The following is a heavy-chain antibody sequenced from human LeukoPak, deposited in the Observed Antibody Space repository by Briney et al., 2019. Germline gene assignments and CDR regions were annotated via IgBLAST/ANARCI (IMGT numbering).Heavy chain of an antibody. D-gene: IGHD5-12*01. CDR2: INHSGST. CDR3: ARGSGRRYYYYYMDV. Sequence: SETLSLTCTVSGGSISSYYWSWIRQPPGKGLEWIGEINHSGSTNYNPSLKSRVTISVDTSKNQFSLKLSSVTAADTAVYYCARGSGRRYYYYYMDVWGKGTTVTVSS. J-gene: IGHJ6*03. CDR1: GGSISSYY. V-gene: IGHV4-34*01.